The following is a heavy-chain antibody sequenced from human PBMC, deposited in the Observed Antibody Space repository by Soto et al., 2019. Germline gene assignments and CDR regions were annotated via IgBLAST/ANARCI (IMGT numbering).Heavy chain of an antibody. CDR2: INSDGSST. J-gene: IGHJ4*02. D-gene: IGHD2-15*01. CDR1: GFTFSSYW. CDR3: VRPSLMVAAATREDY. V-gene: IGHV3-74*01. Sequence: EVQLVESGGGLVQPGGSLRLSCAASGFTFSSYWMHWVRQAPGKGLVWVSRINSDGSSTSYADSVKGRFTICRDNAKNTPYLQMNSLSAEDTAVYYCVRPSLMVAAATREDYWGQGTLVTVSS.